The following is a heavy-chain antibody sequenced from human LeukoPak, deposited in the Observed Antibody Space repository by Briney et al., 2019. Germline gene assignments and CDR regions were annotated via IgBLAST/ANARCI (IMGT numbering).Heavy chain of an antibody. CDR1: GFTFSSYA. D-gene: IGHD3-10*01. V-gene: IGHV3-30-3*01. CDR2: ISYVGNNQ. Sequence: GGSLRLSCAASGFTFSSYAMHWVRQAPGKGLEWVEVISYVGNNQYYADSVKGRFTISRDNSKNTLYLQMNSLRAEDTAVYYCARGGSDEYYFDYWGQGTLVTVSS. CDR3: ARGGSDEYYFDY. J-gene: IGHJ4*02.